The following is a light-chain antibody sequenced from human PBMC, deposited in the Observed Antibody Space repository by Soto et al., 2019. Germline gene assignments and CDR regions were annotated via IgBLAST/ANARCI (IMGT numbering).Light chain of an antibody. J-gene: IGKJ2*01. CDR2: AAS. V-gene: IGKV1-39*01. Sequence: DIQMTQSPSSLSASVGDRVTIPCRASQSISNYLNWYQQKPGKAPKLLIYAASSLQSGVPSRFSGSGSGTDFTLTISSLQPEDFATYYCQQSYSIPYTFGQGTKLEIK. CDR1: QSISNY. CDR3: QQSYSIPYT.